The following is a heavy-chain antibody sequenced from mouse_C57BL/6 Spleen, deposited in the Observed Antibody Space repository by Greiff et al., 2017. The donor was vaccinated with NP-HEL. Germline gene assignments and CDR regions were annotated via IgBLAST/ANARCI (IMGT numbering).Heavy chain of an antibody. CDR3: ARLGGNPPYYAMDY. V-gene: IGHV1-64*01. Sequence: QVQLQQSGAELVKPGASVKLSCKASGYTFTSYWMHWVKQRPGQGLEWIGMIHPNSGSTNYNEKFKSKATLTVDKSSSTAYMQLSSLTSEDSAVYYCARLGGNPPYYAMDYWGQGTSVTVSS. J-gene: IGHJ4*01. D-gene: IGHD1-1*02. CDR2: IHPNSGST. CDR1: GYTFTSYW.